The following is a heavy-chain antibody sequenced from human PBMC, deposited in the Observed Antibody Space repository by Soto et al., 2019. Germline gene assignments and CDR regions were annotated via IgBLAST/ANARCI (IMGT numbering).Heavy chain of an antibody. J-gene: IGHJ6*02. CDR1: GGSISSYY. Sequence: SETLSLTCTVSGGSISSYYWSWIRQPPGKGLEWIGYIYYSRSTNYNPSLKSRVTLSVDTSKNQFSLKLSSVTAADTAVYYCARAIRFLESRGGYGMDVWGQGTTVTVSS. CDR2: IYYSRST. CDR3: ARAIRFLESRGGYGMDV. D-gene: IGHD3-3*01. V-gene: IGHV4-59*01.